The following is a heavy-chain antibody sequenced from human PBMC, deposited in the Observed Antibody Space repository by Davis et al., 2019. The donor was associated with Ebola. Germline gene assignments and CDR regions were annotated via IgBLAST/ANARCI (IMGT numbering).Heavy chain of an antibody. D-gene: IGHD3-3*01. CDR3: ARDVVFSRGRGSGHYPSYPYFYGMDV. CDR1: GGSITSYH. V-gene: IGHV4-59*01. Sequence: PSETLSLTCTVSGGSITSYHWSWIRQSPGKGLEWIGYFYYSESPTYNPSLKSRVTISIDRSKNQFSLKLTSVTAADTAVYYCARDVVFSRGRGSGHYPSYPYFYGMDVWGQGVTVTVS. J-gene: IGHJ6*02. CDR2: FYYSESP.